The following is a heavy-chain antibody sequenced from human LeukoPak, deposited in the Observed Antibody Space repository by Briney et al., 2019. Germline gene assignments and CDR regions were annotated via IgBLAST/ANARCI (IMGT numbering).Heavy chain of an antibody. V-gene: IGHV5-10-1*01. Sequence: GESLRTSCKGSGYSFTSYWMSWVRQMPGKGLEWMGRIDPSDSYTNYSPSFQGHVTISADKSTSTAYLQWSSLKASDTAMYYCAREDPFKNWFDPWGQGTLVTVSS. CDR3: AREDPFKNWFDP. CDR1: GYSFTSYW. CDR2: IDPSDSYT. J-gene: IGHJ5*02.